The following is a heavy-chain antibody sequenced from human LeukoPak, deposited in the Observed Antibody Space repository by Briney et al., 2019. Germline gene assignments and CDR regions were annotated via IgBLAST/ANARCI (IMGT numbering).Heavy chain of an antibody. D-gene: IGHD2-15*01. Sequence: ASVKVSCKASGYTFTSYGISWVRQAPGQGLEWMGWISAYNGNTNYAQKLQGRVTMTTDTSTSTAYMELRSLRSDDRAVYYCAREGYVVVVVGAADYYYYGMDVWGQGTTVTVSS. CDR3: AREGYVVVVVGAADYYYYGMDV. CDR2: ISAYNGNT. CDR1: GYTFTSYG. V-gene: IGHV1-18*01. J-gene: IGHJ6*02.